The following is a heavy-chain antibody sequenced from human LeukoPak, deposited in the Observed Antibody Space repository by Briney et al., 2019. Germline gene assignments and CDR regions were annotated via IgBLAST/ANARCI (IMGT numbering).Heavy chain of an antibody. J-gene: IGHJ6*02. CDR2: ISWNSGTI. Sequence: PGRSLRLSCAASGFTFDNYVMHWVRHPPGKGLEWVSGISWNSGTIGYADSVKGRFTISRDNAKNSLYLQMNSLRAEDTALYYCAKDIDGLRYYGMDVWGQGTTVTVSS. CDR3: AKDIDGLRYYGMDV. CDR1: GFTFDNYV. V-gene: IGHV3-9*01.